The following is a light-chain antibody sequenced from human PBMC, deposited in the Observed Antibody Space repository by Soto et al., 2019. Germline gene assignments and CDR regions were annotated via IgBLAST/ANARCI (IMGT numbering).Light chain of an antibody. CDR2: GAS. Sequence: EIVMTQSPATLSVSPGERATISCRASQSVSSNLAWYQQKPGQAPRLLIYGASTRATGIPARFSGSGSGTEFTLTISSLQSEDFAVYYCQQYNSWPLTFGGGTKVDI. CDR3: QQYNSWPLT. CDR1: QSVSSN. J-gene: IGKJ4*01. V-gene: IGKV3-15*01.